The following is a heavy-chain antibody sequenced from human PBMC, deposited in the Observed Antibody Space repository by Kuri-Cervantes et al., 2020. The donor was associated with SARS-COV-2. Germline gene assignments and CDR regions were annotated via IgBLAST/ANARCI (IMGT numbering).Heavy chain of an antibody. V-gene: IGHV1-3*01. D-gene: IGHD3-10*01. Sequence: ASVKVSCKASGYTFTSYAMHWVRQAPGQRLEWMGWINAGNGNTKYSQKFQGRVTMTRDTSTSTVYMELSSLRSEDTAVYYCARGDGESIDYWGQGTLVTVSS. J-gene: IGHJ4*02. CDR1: GYTFTSYA. CDR2: INAGNGNT. CDR3: ARGDGESIDY.